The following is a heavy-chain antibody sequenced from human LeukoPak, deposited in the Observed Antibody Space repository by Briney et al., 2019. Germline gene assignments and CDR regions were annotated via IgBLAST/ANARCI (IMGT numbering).Heavy chain of an antibody. CDR3: AKRQDYYDSSGYYY. D-gene: IGHD3-22*01. Sequence: GGSLRLSCAASGFTFSTYGMHWVRQAPGKGLEWVAVIWYDGSNKYYADSVTGRFTISRDNSDNTVYLQMNSLRAEDTAVYYCAKRQDYYDSSGYYYWGQGTLVTVSS. CDR1: GFTFSTYG. CDR2: IWYDGSNK. J-gene: IGHJ4*02. V-gene: IGHV3-33*06.